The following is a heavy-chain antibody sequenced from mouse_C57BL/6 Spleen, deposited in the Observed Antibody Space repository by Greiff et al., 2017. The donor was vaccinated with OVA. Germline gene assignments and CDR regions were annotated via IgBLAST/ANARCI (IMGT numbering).Heavy chain of an antibody. J-gene: IGHJ2*01. Sequence: QVQLQQPGTELVKPGASVKLSCKASGYTFTSYWMHWVKQRPGQGLEWIGNINPSNGGTNYNQKFKGKATLTVDTSSSTAYMQLSSLTSEDSAVYYCATMVTGYYFDYWGQGTTLTVSS. CDR3: ATMVTGYYFDY. CDR1: GYTFTSYW. D-gene: IGHD2-2*01. CDR2: INPSNGGT. V-gene: IGHV1-53*01.